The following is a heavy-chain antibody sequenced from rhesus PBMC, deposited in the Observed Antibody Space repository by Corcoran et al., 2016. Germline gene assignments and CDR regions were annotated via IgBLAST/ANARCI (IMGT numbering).Heavy chain of an antibody. CDR1: GGSICGYY. Sequence: QVQLQESGPGLVKPSETLSLTCAVSGGSICGYYWSWIRQAPGKGLEWIGNIDGNIAGTNYNPSLKSRVTISKDASKNQFSLKLSSVTSADTAVYYCARNLRSSGWSRYYFDYWGQGVLVTVSS. CDR2: IDGNIAGT. J-gene: IGHJ4*01. V-gene: IGHV4-81*01. D-gene: IGHD6S26*01. CDR3: ARNLRSSGWSRYYFDY.